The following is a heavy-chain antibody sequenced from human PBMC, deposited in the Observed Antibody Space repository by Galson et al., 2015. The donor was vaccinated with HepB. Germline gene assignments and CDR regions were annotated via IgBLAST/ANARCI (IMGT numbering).Heavy chain of an antibody. CDR3: AREPYSSGNWFDP. CDR1: GSTFTGYY. J-gene: IGHJ5*02. CDR2: INPNSGGT. V-gene: IGHV1-2*02. D-gene: IGHD3-22*01. Sequence: SVKVSCKASGSTFTGYYMHWVRQAPGQGLEWMGWINPNSGGTNYAQKFQGRVTMTRDTSISTAYMELSRLRSDDTAVYYCAREPYSSGNWFDPWGQGTLVTVSS.